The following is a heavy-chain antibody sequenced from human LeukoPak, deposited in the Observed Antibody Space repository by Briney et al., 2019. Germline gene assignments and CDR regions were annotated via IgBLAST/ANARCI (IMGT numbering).Heavy chain of an antibody. D-gene: IGHD4-17*01. CDR2: INPSGGST. Sequence: GAPVKVSCKASGYTFTSYYMHWVRQAPGQGLEWMGIINPSGGSTSYAQKFQGRVTMTRDTSTSTVYMELSSLRSEDTAVYYCARGNINDYGDSSALDYWGQGTLVTVSS. J-gene: IGHJ4*02. CDR1: GYTFTSYY. V-gene: IGHV1-46*01. CDR3: ARGNINDYGDSSALDY.